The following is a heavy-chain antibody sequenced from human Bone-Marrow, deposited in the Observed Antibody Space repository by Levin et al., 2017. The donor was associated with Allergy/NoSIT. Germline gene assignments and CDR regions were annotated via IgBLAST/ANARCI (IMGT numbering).Heavy chain of an antibody. CDR2: ISPNSGGA. CDR3: SRRPHYYDSSGYYGSHAFDI. D-gene: IGHD3-22*01. J-gene: IGHJ3*02. CDR1: GYSFTGFY. V-gene: IGHV1-2*02. Sequence: GESLKISCKASGYSFTGFYLHWIRQAPRQGLEWMGWISPNSGGANYAQKFQGRVTMSRDTSISTAYMELSRLRSDDTAVYYCSRRPHYYDSSGYYGSHAFDIWGQGTMVTVSS.